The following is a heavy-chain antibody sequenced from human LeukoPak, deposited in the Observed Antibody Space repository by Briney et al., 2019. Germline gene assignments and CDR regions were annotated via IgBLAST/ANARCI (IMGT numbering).Heavy chain of an antibody. V-gene: IGHV1-2*06. CDR3: ARSYCSSTSCYGSGFDP. CDR2: INPNSGGT. D-gene: IGHD2-2*01. J-gene: IGHJ5*02. CDR1: GYTFIGYY. Sequence: GASVKVSCKASGYTFIGYYMHWVRQAPGQGLEWMGRINPNSGGTNYAQKFQGRVTMTRDTSISTAYMELSRLRSDDTAVYYCARSYCSSTSCYGSGFDPWGQGTLVTVSS.